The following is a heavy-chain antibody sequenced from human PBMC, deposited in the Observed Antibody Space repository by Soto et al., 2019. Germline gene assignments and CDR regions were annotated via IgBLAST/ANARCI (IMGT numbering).Heavy chain of an antibody. CDR2: INGGNGNT. CDR1: GYTFTSYA. V-gene: IGHV1-3*01. J-gene: IGHJ4*02. CDR3: VRDGAVAGDSNFDY. Sequence: QVQLVQSGTEVKTPGASVKVSSQASGYTFTSYAMHRVRQAPGQRLEWMGWINGGNGNTKYSEQFQARVTITTDTAASTANMELHSLRSEDTAVDYCVRDGAVAGDSNFDYWGQGTLVTVSS. D-gene: IGHD6-19*01.